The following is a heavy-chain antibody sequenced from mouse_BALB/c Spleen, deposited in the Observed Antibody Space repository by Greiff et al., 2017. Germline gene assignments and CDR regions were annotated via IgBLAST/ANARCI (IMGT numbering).Heavy chain of an antibody. D-gene: IGHD1-2*01. V-gene: IGHV1-15*01. J-gene: IGHJ3*01. CDR2: IDPETGGT. Sequence: VKLMESGAELVRPGASVTLSCKASGYTFTDYEMHWVKQTPVHGLEWIGAIDPETGGTAYNQKFKGKATLTADKSSSTAYMELRSLTSEDSAVYYCNAWDLLRPFAYWGQGTLVTVSA. CDR3: NAWDLLRPFAY. CDR1: GYTFTDYE.